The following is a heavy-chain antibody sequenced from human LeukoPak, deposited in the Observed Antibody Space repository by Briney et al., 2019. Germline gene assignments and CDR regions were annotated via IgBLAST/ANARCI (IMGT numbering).Heavy chain of an antibody. V-gene: IGHV3-48*02. CDR2: ISSRSDTM. CDR3: ARDEFGDSRL. J-gene: IGHJ4*02. D-gene: IGHD3-22*01. CDR1: GFTFSSYS. Sequence: GGSLRLSCAASGFTFSSYSMNWVRQAPGKGLEWVSYISSRSDTMYYADSVKGRFTISRDNAKNSLYLQMNSLRDVDTAVYYCARDEFGDSRLWGQGTLVTVSS.